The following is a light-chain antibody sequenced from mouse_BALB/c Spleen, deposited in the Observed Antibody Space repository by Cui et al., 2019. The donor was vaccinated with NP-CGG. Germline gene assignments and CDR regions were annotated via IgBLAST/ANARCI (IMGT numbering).Light chain of an antibody. CDR3: ALWYSNHWV. V-gene: IGLV1*01. CDR1: TGAVTTSNY. J-gene: IGLJ1*01. CDR2: GTN. Sequence: QAVVTQESALTTSPGETVKLTCRSSTGAVTTSNYANWVQEKPDHLFTGLIGGTNNRAPGVPAKFSGSLIGDKAVLTITGAQTEDEAIYFCALWYSNHWVFGGGTKLTVL.